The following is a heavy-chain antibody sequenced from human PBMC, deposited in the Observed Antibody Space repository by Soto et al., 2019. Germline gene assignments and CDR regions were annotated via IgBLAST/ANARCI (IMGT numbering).Heavy chain of an antibody. D-gene: IGHD4-17*01. J-gene: IGHJ4*02. CDR1: GSTFGNYD. CDR2: IRPYNGYR. CDR3: ARAFDYVDERQIDS. V-gene: IGHV1-18*01. Sequence: QIQLVQSGAEVKKPGASVKVSCKTSGSTFGNYDFTWVQQSPGQGLDWMGCIRPYNGYRNYAQNLQGRVTMTTDTSTNTAYMELMSLISDDTAVYFCARAFDYVDERQIDSWGQGTLVTVSS.